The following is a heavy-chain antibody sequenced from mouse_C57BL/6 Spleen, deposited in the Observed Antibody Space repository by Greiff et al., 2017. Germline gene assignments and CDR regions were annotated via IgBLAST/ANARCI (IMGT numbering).Heavy chain of an antibody. J-gene: IGHJ2*01. CDR2: IRLKSDNYAT. D-gene: IGHD1-1*01. CDR3: TGGTVVVSYYFDY. V-gene: IGHV6-3*01. CDR1: GFTFSNYW. Sequence: EVKVEESGGGLVQPGGSMKLSCVASGFTFSNYWMNWVRQSPEKGLEWVAQIRLKSDNYATHYAESVKGRFTISRDDSKSSVYLQMNNLRAEDTGIYYCTGGTVVVSYYFDYWGQGTTLTVSS.